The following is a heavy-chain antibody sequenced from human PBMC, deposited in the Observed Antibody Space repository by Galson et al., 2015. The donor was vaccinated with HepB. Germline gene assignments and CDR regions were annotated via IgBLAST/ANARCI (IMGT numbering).Heavy chain of an antibody. CDR3: ARIAGGHYYMGV. D-gene: IGHD2-21*01. CDR2: ISTRSSYI. Sequence: SLRLSCAASGFTFSTYDMAWVRQAPGKGLEWVSSISTRSSYIYYADSVKGRFTISRDEAENSLYLQMSSLRADDTAVYYCARIAGGHYYMGVWGKGTTVTVSS. J-gene: IGHJ6*03. V-gene: IGHV3-21*01. CDR1: GFTFSTYD.